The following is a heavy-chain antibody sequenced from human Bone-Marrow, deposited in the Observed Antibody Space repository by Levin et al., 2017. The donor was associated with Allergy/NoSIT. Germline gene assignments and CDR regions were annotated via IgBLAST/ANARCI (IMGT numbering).Heavy chain of an antibody. J-gene: IGHJ4*02. V-gene: IGHV3-7*01. D-gene: IGHD2-8*01. CDR3: ARDGTNGFDC. CDR1: GFTFSKYW. CDR2: IKEDGSEI. Sequence: GGSLRLSCAASGFTFSKYWMAWVRQAPGKGLEGVANIKEDGSEIYYGDSVKGRFTISRDDSKNAVYLQMNSLRAEDTALYYCARDGTNGFDCWGQGTLVTVSS.